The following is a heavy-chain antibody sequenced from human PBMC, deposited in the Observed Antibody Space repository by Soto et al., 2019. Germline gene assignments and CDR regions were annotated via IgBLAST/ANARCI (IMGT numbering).Heavy chain of an antibody. J-gene: IGHJ5*02. Sequence: GESLKISCKGSGYSFTSYWIGWVRQMPGKGLEWMGIIYPGDSDTRYSPSFQGQVTISADKSISTAYLQWSSLKASDTAMYYCARATGVCSGGSCYPNWFDPWGQGTLVTVSS. D-gene: IGHD2-15*01. CDR3: ARATGVCSGGSCYPNWFDP. CDR1: GYSFTSYW. V-gene: IGHV5-51*01. CDR2: IYPGDSDT.